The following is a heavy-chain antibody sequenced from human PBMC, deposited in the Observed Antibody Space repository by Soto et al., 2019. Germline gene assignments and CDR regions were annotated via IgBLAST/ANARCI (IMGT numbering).Heavy chain of an antibody. CDR3: AKDIAARPGTEYDAFDI. CDR2: ISGSGGST. D-gene: IGHD6-6*01. V-gene: IGHV3-23*01. Sequence: GGSLRLSCAASGFTFSSYAMSWVRQAPGKGLEWVSAISGSGGSTYYADSVKGRFTISSDNSKNTLYLQMNSLRAEDTAVYYCAKDIAARPGTEYDAFDIWGQGTMVTVSS. CDR1: GFTFSSYA. J-gene: IGHJ3*02.